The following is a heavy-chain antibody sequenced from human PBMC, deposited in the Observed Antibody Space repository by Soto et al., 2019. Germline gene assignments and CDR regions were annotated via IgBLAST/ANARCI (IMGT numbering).Heavy chain of an antibody. CDR3: AGMTSSLSPGR. D-gene: IGHD2-2*01. CDR2: IRSSGSPT. CDR1: GFAFSNYS. J-gene: IGHJ4*02. V-gene: IGHV3-48*01. Sequence: GGSLRLSCVASGFAFSNYSMNWVRQAPGKGLEWVSYIRSSGSPTYYAGSVKGRFTISRDNAKKSLYLQMNSLRAEDTAVYYCAGMTSSLSPGRWGQGTLVTVSS.